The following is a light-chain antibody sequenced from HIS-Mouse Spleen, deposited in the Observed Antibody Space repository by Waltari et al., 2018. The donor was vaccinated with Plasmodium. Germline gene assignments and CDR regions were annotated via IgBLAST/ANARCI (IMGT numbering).Light chain of an antibody. Sequence: QSALTQPRSVSGSPGQSVTLSCTGTSSDVGGYHYVARYQQHPGKPLKLTIYDVSKRPARVPDRFSGSKSGNTASRSITGLQAEDEADYNCCSYPGSYTYVFGTGTEVTVL. J-gene: IGLJ1*01. CDR1: SSDVGGYHY. CDR3: CSYPGSYTYV. V-gene: IGLV2-11*01. CDR2: DVS.